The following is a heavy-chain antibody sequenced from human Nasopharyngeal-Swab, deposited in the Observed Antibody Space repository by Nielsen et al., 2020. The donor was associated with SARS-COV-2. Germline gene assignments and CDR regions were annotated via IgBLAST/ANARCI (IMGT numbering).Heavy chain of an antibody. V-gene: IGHV3-30*18. CDR3: AKGLEMATADY. J-gene: IGHJ4*02. D-gene: IGHD5-24*01. CDR2: ISYDGSNK. CDR1: GFTFSSYG. Sequence: LSLTCAASGFTFSSYGMHWVRQAPGKGLEWVAVISYDGSNKYYADSVKGRFTISRDNSKSTLYLQMNSLRAEDTAVYYCAKGLEMATADYWGQGTLVTVSS.